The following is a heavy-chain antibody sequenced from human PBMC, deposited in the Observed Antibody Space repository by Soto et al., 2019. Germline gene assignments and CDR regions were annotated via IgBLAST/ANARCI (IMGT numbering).Heavy chain of an antibody. D-gene: IGHD3-3*01. CDR2: IDWDGDE. J-gene: IGHJ5*02. CDR3: ARSITRSGFFNCFDV. V-gene: IGHV2-70*01. CDR1: GFSLSSIGMC. Sequence: SGPTLVNPTQTLTLTCTFSGFSLSSIGMCVSWIRQPPGKALEWLALIDWDGDEYYSTSLETRLTISKDTSKNQVVLTMSNMDPVDTATYYCARSITRSGFFNCFDVWGQGTRVTVAS.